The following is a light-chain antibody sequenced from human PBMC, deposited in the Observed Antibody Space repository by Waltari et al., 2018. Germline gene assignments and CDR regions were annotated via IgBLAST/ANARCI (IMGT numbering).Light chain of an antibody. CDR2: DFS. CDR3: SSYTSTYTPYV. Sequence: QSALTQPASVSGSPGQSITISSTGTSSDVGGYSYVTWYQQHPGKPPKLMIYDFSNRPSGVSNRFSGSKSGNTASLTISGLQADDEADYYCSSYTSTYTPYVFGTGTKVTVL. J-gene: IGLJ1*01. CDR1: SSDVGGYSY. V-gene: IGLV2-14*01.